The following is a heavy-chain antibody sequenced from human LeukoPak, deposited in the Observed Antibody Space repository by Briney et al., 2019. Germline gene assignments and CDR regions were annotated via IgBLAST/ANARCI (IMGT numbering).Heavy chain of an antibody. J-gene: IGHJ4*02. V-gene: IGHV3-30*04. CDR3: SRSPGILGTNYFDY. Sequence: GRSLRLSCAASGFTFSTYSMHWVRQAPGKGLEWVAVISYGGSSENYADSVKGRFTVSRDNSKSTLYLQMNSLTPDDTSVYYCSRSPGILGTNYFDYWGQGTLVTVSS. D-gene: IGHD1-26*01. CDR2: ISYGGSSE. CDR1: GFTFSTYS.